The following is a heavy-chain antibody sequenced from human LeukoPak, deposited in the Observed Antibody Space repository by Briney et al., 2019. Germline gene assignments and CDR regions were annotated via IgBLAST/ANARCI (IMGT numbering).Heavy chain of an antibody. CDR2: IWYDGSNK. CDR3: ARATVVTSAFDY. CDR1: GFTFSSYG. D-gene: IGHD4-23*01. Sequence: GGSLRLSCAASGFTFSSYGMHWVRQAPGKGLEWVAVIWYDGSNKYYADSVKGRFTISRDNSKNTLYLQMNSLRAEDTAVYYCARATVVTSAFDYWGQGTLVTVSS. J-gene: IGHJ4*02. V-gene: IGHV3-33*01.